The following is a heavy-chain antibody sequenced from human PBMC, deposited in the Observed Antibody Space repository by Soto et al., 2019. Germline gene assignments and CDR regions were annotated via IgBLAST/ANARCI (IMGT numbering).Heavy chain of an antibody. CDR2: INAGIGDT. V-gene: IGHV1-3*05. D-gene: IGHD3-22*01. CDR1: GYTFTSYA. J-gene: IGHJ4*02. CDR3: AGDFSMVVVAHGY. Sequence: QVQLVQSGAEEKKPGASVKVSCKASGYTFTSYAMHWVRQAPGQRLEWMGWINAGIGDTEYSQKFQGRVTITRDTSASTAYMELSSLRSKETAVYYCAGDFSMVVVAHGYWGQGTLGTDCS.